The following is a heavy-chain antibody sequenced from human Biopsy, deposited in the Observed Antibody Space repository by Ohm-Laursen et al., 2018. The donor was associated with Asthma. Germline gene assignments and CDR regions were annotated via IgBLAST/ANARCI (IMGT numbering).Heavy chain of an antibody. CDR2: IYSGGGT. Sequence: GSLRLSCAASGFTVSTNGMSWVRQPPGKGLEWVSVIYSGGGTYYADSVQGRVTISRDNSKNTLYLQMNSLRAEDTAVYYCARAYGGSFFSGSFDIWGQGTMVTVSS. CDR1: GFTVSTNG. D-gene: IGHD4-23*01. J-gene: IGHJ3*02. V-gene: IGHV3-53*01. CDR3: ARAYGGSFFSGSFDI.